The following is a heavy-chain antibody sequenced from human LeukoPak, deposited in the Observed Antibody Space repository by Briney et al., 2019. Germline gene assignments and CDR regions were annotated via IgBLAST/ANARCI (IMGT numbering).Heavy chain of an antibody. Sequence: PGGSLRLSCAASGFTFSTYGMHWVRQAPGKGLEWVALISYDGSNKYYADSVKGRFTISRDNSKNTLYLQMNSLRAEDTAVYYCGVVAATNDAFDIWGQGTMVTVSS. CDR1: GFTFSTYG. CDR3: GVVAATNDAFDI. J-gene: IGHJ3*02. D-gene: IGHD2-15*01. CDR2: ISYDGSNK. V-gene: IGHV3-30*03.